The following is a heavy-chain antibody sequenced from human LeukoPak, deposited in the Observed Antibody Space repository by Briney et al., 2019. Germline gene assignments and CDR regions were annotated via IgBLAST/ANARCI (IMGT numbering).Heavy chain of an antibody. Sequence: SETLSLTCAVYGGSFSGYYWSWIRQPPWKGLEWIGEINHSGSTNYNPSLKSRVTISVDTSKNQFSLKLSSVTAADTAVYYCARVVEDSSSWYGGWFDPWGQGTLVTVSS. D-gene: IGHD6-13*01. CDR3: ARVVEDSSSWYGGWFDP. CDR1: GGSFSGYY. CDR2: INHSGST. J-gene: IGHJ5*02. V-gene: IGHV4-34*01.